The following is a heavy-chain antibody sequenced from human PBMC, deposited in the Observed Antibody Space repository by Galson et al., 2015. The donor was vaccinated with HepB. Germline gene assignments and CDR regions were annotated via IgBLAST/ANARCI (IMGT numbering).Heavy chain of an antibody. J-gene: IGHJ6*02. Sequence: SLRLSCAASGFTVSSNYMSWVRQAPGKGLEWVSVIYSGGSTYYADSVKGRFTIYRDKSKNTLYLQMNSLRAEDTAVYYFARAILSLRIAVAGPVYGMDVWGQGTTVTVSS. V-gene: IGHV3-66*01. CDR1: GFTVSSNY. CDR3: ARAILSLRIAVAGPVYGMDV. D-gene: IGHD6-19*01. CDR2: IYSGGST.